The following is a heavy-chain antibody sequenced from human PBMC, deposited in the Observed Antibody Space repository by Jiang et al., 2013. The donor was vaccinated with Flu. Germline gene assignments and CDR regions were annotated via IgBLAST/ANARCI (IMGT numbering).Heavy chain of an antibody. CDR3: ARDTLSYGDRPEFYGMDV. CDR2: IYYSGST. J-gene: IGHJ6*02. V-gene: IGHV4-31*03. D-gene: IGHD4-17*01. CDR1: GGSISSGGYY. Sequence: GPGLVKPSQTLSLTCTVSGGSISSGGYYWSWIRQHPGKGLEWIGYIYYSGSTYYNPSLKSRVTISVDTSKNQFSLKLSSVTAADTAVYYCARDTLSYGDRPEFYGMDVWGQGTTVTVSS.